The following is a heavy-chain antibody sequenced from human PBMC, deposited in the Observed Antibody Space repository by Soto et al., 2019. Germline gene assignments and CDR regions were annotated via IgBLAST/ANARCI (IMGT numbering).Heavy chain of an antibody. V-gene: IGHV3-33*01. CDR1: GFTFSSYG. CDR2: IWYDGSNK. J-gene: IGHJ3*02. CDR3: ARDPTYYYDTPDVAFDI. Sequence: QVQLVESGGGVVQPGRSLRLSCAASGFTFSSYGMHWVRQAPGKGLEWVAVIWYDGSNKYYADSVKGRFTISRDSSKNTLYLQMNSLRAEDTAVYYCARDPTYYYDTPDVAFDIWGQGTMVTVSS. D-gene: IGHD3-22*01.